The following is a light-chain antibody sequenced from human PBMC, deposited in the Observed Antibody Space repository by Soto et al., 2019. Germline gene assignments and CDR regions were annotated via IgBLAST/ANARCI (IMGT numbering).Light chain of an antibody. CDR2: DAS. J-gene: IGKJ4*01. CDR1: QSVSSY. Sequence: EIVLTQSPATLSLSPGERATLSCRASQSVSSYLAWYQQKPGQAPRLLIYDASNRAPGIPARFSGSGSGTDFTLTISSLEPEDFAVYSCQQRSNWPLTFGGGTNVEIK. V-gene: IGKV3-11*01. CDR3: QQRSNWPLT.